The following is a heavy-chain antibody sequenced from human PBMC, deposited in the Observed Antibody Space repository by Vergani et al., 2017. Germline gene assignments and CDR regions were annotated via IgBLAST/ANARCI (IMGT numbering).Heavy chain of an antibody. Sequence: DVHLAESGGGFFQPGGSLRLSCSASGFSFSGYSMNWVRQAPGKGLEWVSFVSTGTKSQSYAESVKGRFTISRDSAKNSLYLQMDSLRAEDTAVYYCAREYSSTSGRAFDFWGQGTKVTVSS. D-gene: IGHD2-2*01. CDR3: AREYSSTSGRAFDF. J-gene: IGHJ3*01. CDR1: GFSFSGYS. V-gene: IGHV3-48*01. CDR2: VSTGTKSQ.